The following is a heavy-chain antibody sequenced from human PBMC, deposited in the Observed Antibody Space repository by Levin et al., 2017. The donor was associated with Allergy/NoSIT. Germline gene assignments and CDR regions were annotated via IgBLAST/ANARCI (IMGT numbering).Heavy chain of an antibody. CDR1: GFTFHTYD. CDR3: TTDATSLDY. V-gene: IGHV3-23*01. J-gene: IGHJ4*02. Sequence: LSLTCATSGFTFHTYDMSWVRQAPGKGLEWVSGINGDGDSTNYADSVRGRFTVSRDSSKDTLYLQMNSLRAEDTALYYCTTDATSLDYWGQGTLVTVSS. CDR2: INGDGDST.